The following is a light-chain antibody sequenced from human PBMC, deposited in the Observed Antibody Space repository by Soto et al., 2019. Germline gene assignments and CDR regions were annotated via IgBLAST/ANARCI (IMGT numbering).Light chain of an antibody. Sequence: DIVMTQSPLSPPVTPGEPASISCRSSQSLLDSNGYNYLDWYLQKPGQSPQLLIYLGSNRASGVPDRFSGSGSGTDFTLEISRVEAEDVGVYYCMQTLQSPLTFGGGTKVEIK. CDR1: QSLLDSNGYNY. V-gene: IGKV2-28*01. J-gene: IGKJ4*01. CDR3: MQTLQSPLT. CDR2: LGS.